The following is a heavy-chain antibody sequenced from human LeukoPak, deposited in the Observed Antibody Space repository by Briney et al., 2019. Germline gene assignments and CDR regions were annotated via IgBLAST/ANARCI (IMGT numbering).Heavy chain of an antibody. Sequence: SGGSLTPSCAPYGFTFRTYSMHWVRQAPGKGREYVSATSSNGGRTFYGNSVKGRFTVSSDNSKNTLYLQMGSLRREDVGVYYCARGDKYSSRFWFDPWGQGTLVTVSS. CDR1: GFTFRTYS. J-gene: IGHJ5*02. CDR3: ARGDKYSSRFWFDP. V-gene: IGHV3-64*01. CDR2: TSSNGGRT. D-gene: IGHD6-13*01.